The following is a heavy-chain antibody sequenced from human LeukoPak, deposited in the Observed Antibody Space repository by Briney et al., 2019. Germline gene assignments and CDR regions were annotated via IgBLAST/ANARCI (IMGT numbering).Heavy chain of an antibody. Sequence: GGSLRLSCAASGFTFSNYWIHWVRQAPGKGLAWVSRIDNAGSITTYADSVKGRFTTSRDNAENTLYLQMNSLRVEDTAVYYCVRSAFHAGSGNYYDYWGQGTLVTVSS. D-gene: IGHD3-22*01. CDR2: IDNAGSIT. CDR3: VRSAFHAGSGNYYDY. CDR1: GFTFSNYW. J-gene: IGHJ4*02. V-gene: IGHV3-74*03.